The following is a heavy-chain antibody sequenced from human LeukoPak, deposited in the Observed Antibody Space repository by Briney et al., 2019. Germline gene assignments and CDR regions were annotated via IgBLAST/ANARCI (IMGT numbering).Heavy chain of an antibody. J-gene: IGHJ4*02. CDR1: GFTFSSYG. CDR3: AKAPLNPITMVPIGVDY. D-gene: IGHD3-10*01. CDR2: ISYDGSNK. V-gene: IGHV3-30*18. Sequence: PGGSLRLSCAASGFTFSSYGMHWVRQAPGKGLEWVAVISYDGSNKYYADSVKGRFTISRDNSKNTLYLQMNSLRAEDTAVYYCAKAPLNPITMVPIGVDYWGQGTLVTVSS.